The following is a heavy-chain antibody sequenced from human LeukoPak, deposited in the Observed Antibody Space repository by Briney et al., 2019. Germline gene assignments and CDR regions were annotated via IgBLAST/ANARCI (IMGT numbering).Heavy chain of an antibody. CDR3: ARGLYCSGGSCRFDY. V-gene: IGHV5-51*01. J-gene: IGHJ4*02. D-gene: IGHD2-15*01. CDR2: IYPGDSDI. Sequence: GESLKISCEGSGYSFTSSWIGWVRQMPGKGLEWMGIIYPGDSDIRYNPSFQGQVTISADKSITTAYLQWSSLKASDTAIHYCARGLYCSGGSCRFDYWGQGTLVTVSS. CDR1: GYSFTSSW.